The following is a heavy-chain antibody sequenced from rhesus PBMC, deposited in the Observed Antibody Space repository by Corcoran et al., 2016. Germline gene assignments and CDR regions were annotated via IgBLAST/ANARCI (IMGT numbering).Heavy chain of an antibody. D-gene: IGHD2-15*01. J-gene: IGHJ5-1*01. V-gene: IGHV3S26*01. CDR2: ISESGGTI. CDR3: TRDLDPSRYCSSTYCSPYNRFDV. CDR1: GLFFLSFV. Sequence: DVQLVVSGGGLVKTGGSLRLSGVGSGLFFLSFVMNWVRQAPGKGLEWVSVISESGGTIYYADSVKGRFTISRDNAKNSLFLQMNSLRAEDTAVYYCTRDLDPSRYCSSTYCSPYNRFDVWGPGVLVTVSS.